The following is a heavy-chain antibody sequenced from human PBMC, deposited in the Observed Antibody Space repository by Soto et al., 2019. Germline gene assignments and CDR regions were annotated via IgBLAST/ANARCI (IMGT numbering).Heavy chain of an antibody. CDR2: MKTDGSEK. CDR3: TSARYATFYNGSGSYPYY. D-gene: IGHD3-10*01. J-gene: IGHJ4*01. V-gene: IGHV3-7*03. Sequence: GSLRLSCAASGFTFSGFWMSWVRQAPGKGLEWGANMKTDGSEKHSVDSVKGRFTISRDNPKTSLFLQMNSLRVEDTSVYFCTSARYATFYNGSGSYPYYWGQGTPVTVSS. CDR1: GFTFSGFW.